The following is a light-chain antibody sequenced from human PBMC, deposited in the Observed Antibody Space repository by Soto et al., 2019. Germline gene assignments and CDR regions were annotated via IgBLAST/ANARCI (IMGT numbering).Light chain of an antibody. CDR2: AAS. Sequence: DIQMTQSPSSLSASVGDRVTITCRATQGISNYLAWYHQKPGKVPKLLIYAASTLQSGVPSRVSGSGSGTDFPLTISSLQPEDVATYYCQRYISAPFTFGPGTNVDIK. V-gene: IGKV1-27*01. CDR1: QGISNY. J-gene: IGKJ3*01. CDR3: QRYISAPFT.